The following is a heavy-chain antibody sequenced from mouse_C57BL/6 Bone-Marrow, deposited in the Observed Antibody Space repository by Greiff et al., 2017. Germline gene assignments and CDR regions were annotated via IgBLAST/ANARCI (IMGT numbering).Heavy chain of an antibody. J-gene: IGHJ1*03. CDR1: GFTFSDYY. CDR2: IYYDGSST. Sequence: EVQLVESEGGLVQPGSSMKLSCTASGFTFSDYYMAWVRQVPEKGLEWVANIYYDGSSTYYLDSLKSRFIISRDNAKNILYLQMSSLKSEDTATYYCARDILITTVAYWYFDVWGTGTTVTVSS. V-gene: IGHV5-16*01. CDR3: ARDILITTVAYWYFDV. D-gene: IGHD1-1*01.